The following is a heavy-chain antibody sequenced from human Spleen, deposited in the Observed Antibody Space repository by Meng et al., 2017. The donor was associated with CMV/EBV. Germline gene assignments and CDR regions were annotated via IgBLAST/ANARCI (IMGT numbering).Heavy chain of an antibody. D-gene: IGHD3-3*01. Sequence: SETLSLTCTVSGDSVSSAGYYWNWIRQSPGRGLEWIGYVFYSGSTNYDPSLRSRVIISVDTSKNQFSLKLSSVTAADTAVYYCARGYDFWREWGQGTLVTVSS. J-gene: IGHJ4*02. V-gene: IGHV4-61*08. CDR3: ARGYDFWRE. CDR1: GDSVSSAGYY. CDR2: VFYSGST.